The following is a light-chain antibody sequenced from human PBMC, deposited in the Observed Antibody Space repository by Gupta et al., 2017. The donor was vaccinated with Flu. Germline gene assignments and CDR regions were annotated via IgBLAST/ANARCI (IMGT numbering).Light chain of an antibody. Sequence: DIQMTQSPSSLSASVGDRVTITCRASQSITTYLNWYQQKPGKAPQLLIYAASSWQSGVPSRFSGSGSGTDFTLTISSRQPEDFATYYCQQSYGNPQITFGQGTRLEIK. CDR3: QQSYGNPQIT. CDR1: QSITTY. J-gene: IGKJ5*01. V-gene: IGKV1-39*01. CDR2: AAS.